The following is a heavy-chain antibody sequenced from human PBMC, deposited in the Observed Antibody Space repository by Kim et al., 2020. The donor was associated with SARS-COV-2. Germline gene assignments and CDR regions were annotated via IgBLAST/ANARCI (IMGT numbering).Heavy chain of an antibody. CDR3: AAYRGGDSSGLDY. Sequence: YNPSLKSRVTISIDTSKNQFSLKLSSVTAADTAVYYCAAYRGGDSSGLDYWGQGTLVTVSS. V-gene: IGHV4-39*01. D-gene: IGHD3-22*01. J-gene: IGHJ4*02.